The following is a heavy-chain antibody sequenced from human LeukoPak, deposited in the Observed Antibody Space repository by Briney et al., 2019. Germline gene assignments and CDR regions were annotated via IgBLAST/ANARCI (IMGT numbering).Heavy chain of an antibody. V-gene: IGHV4-39*01. D-gene: IGHD6-19*01. CDR3: ARHVDVQWLVLGGYFDY. CDR1: GGSISSSSYY. J-gene: IGHJ4*02. CDR2: IYYSGST. Sequence: PSETLSLTCTVSGGSISSSSYYWGWIRQPPGKGLEWIGSIYYSGSTYYNPSLKSRVTISVDTSKNQFSLKLSSVTAADTAVYYCARHVDVQWLVLGGYFDYWGQGTLVTVSS.